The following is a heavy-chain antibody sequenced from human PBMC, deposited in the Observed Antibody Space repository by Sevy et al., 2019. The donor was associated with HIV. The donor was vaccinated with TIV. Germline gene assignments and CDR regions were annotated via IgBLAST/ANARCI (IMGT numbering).Heavy chain of an antibody. J-gene: IGHJ4*02. CDR1: GFTFSSYA. D-gene: IGHD6-19*01. V-gene: IGHV3-23*01. CDR2: VSGSGGST. CDR3: AKDRRIAVADNFDY. Sequence: GGSLRLSCAASGFTFSSYAMSWVRQAPDKGLEWVSAVSGSGGSTYYADSVKGRFTISRDNSKNTLYLQMNSLRAEDTAVYYCAKDRRIAVADNFDYWGQGTLVTVSS.